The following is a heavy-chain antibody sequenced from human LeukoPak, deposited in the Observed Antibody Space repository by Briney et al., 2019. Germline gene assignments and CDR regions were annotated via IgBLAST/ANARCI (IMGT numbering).Heavy chain of an antibody. CDR1: GDSISTLY. CDR2: IYSGGST. CDR3: ARDRHWTNDWVFDY. V-gene: IGHV4-59*01. J-gene: IGHJ4*02. Sequence: SETLSLTCTVSGDSISTLYWSWMRQPPGKGLEWIGYIYSGGSTDYNPSLKSRLTISVDTSKNQFSLKLRSVTAADTAVYYCARDRHWTNDWVFDYWGQGTLVTVSS. D-gene: IGHD1/OR15-1a*01.